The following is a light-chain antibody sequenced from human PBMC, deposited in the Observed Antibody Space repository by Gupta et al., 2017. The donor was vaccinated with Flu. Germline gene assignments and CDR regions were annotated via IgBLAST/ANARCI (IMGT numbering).Light chain of an antibody. CDR1: QSVETY. J-gene: IGKJ4*01. CDR3: QQRKNWASLT. Sequence: IVLTQAPATRYLSPGERPTLSCRASQSVETYLAWYQQKPGQAPRLLVYDASSRDTGIPARFSGSGYGTDFPLTSSSLEPEDFAVYYCQQRKNWASLTFGGGTRVEIK. CDR2: DAS. V-gene: IGKV3-11*01.